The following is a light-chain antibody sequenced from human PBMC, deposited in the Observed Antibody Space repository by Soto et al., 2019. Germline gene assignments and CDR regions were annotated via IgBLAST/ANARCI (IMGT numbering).Light chain of an antibody. V-gene: IGLV2-14*01. Sequence: QSVLTQPASVSGSPGKSITISSTGTSSDVCGYNLVSWYLQHPDKAPKLMIYDVTIRPLGASILSSGSTSCNQASQTISGIQAEDEADYYCSSYTSISTFVFGTGTKVTVL. CDR1: SSDVCGYNL. J-gene: IGLJ1*01. CDR3: SSYTSISTFV. CDR2: DVT.